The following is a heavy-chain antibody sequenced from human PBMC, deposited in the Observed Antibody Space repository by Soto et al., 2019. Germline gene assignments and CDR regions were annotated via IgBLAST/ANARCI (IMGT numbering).Heavy chain of an antibody. CDR1: GYTFTGYY. V-gene: IGHV1-2*02. D-gene: IGHD5-12*01. J-gene: IGHJ6*02. CDR3: ARDLEGATIRSRDDYYYGMDV. Sequence: GASVKVSCKASGYTFTGYYMHWVRQAPGQGLEWMGLINPNSGGTNYAQKFQGRVTMTRDTSISTAYMELSRLRSDDTAVYYCARDLEGATIRSRDDYYYGMDVWGQGTTVTVSS. CDR2: INPNSGGT.